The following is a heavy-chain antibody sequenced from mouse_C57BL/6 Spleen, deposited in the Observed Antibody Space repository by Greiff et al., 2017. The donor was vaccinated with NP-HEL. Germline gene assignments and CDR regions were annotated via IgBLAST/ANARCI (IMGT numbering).Heavy chain of an antibody. CDR2: ISYDGSN. V-gene: IGHV3-6*01. D-gene: IGHD1-1*01. Sequence: VQLKESGPGLVKPSQSLSLTCSVTGYSITSGYYWNWIRQFPGNKLEWMGYISYDGSNNYNPSLKNRISITRDTSKNQFFLKLNSVTTEDTATYYCAREGHYYGSSFFAYWGQGTLVTVSA. CDR1: GYSITSGYY. J-gene: IGHJ3*01. CDR3: AREGHYYGSSFFAY.